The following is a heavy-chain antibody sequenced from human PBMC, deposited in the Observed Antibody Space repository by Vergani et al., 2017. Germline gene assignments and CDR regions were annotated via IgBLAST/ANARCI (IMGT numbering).Heavy chain of an antibody. CDR3: ARDSWTSELRGVYWFDT. CDR2: LHSSGTT. CDR1: GGSITSGSFY. Sequence: QVQLHESGPGLVKPSQTLSLTCTVSGGSITSGSFYWIWIRQPAGKGLEWIGRLHSSGTTNYNPSLKSRVTLSVDTSKNQLSLRMTSVTAADTAVYYCARDSWTSELRGVYWFDTWGQGTLVSVSS. D-gene: IGHD3-10*01. V-gene: IGHV4-61*02. J-gene: IGHJ5*02.